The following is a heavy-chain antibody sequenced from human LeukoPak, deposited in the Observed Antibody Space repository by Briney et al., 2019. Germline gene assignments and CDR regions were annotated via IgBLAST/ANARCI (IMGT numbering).Heavy chain of an antibody. V-gene: IGHV4-4*07. CDR3: AREYSSSSGGPAFDI. CDR2: IYTRGST. D-gene: IGHD6-6*01. Sequence: SETLSLTCTVSGGSINNYYWSWIRQPAGKGLEWIGRIYTRGSTNYNPSLKSRVTMSLDTSKSQFSLKLSSVTAADTAVYYCAREYSSSSGGPAFDIWGQGTMVTVSS. CDR1: GGSINNYY. J-gene: IGHJ3*02.